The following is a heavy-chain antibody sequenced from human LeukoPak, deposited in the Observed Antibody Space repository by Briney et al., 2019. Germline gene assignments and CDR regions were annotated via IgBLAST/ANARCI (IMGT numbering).Heavy chain of an antibody. CDR2: ISSSSSYT. D-gene: IGHD2-2*01. V-gene: IGHV3-11*06. CDR1: GFTFSDYY. J-gene: IGHJ4*02. Sequence: GGCLRLSCAASGFTFSDYYMSWIRQAPGKGLEWFSYISSSSSYTNYADSVKGRFTTSRDNAKNSLYLQMNSLRAEDTAVYYCARQDIVVVPAAMPDYWGQGTLVTVSS. CDR3: ARQDIVVVPAAMPDY.